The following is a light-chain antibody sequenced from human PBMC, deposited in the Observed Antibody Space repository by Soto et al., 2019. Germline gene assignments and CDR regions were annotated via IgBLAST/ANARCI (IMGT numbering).Light chain of an antibody. V-gene: IGLV2-11*01. CDR3: CSHAGSFTLV. J-gene: IGLJ2*01. Sequence: QSVLTQPRSVSGSPGQSVTISCTGTSSDVGGYNYVSWYQKYPGKAPRLMIYDVSKRPSGVPDRFSGSKSGNTASLTISGLQAEDEADYYCCSHAGSFTLVFGGGTKLT. CDR2: DVS. CDR1: SSDVGGYNY.